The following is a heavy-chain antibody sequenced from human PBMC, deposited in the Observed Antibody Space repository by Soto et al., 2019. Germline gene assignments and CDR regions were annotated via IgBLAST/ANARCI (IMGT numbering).Heavy chain of an antibody. Sequence: PGGSLRLSCAASGFTFSSYSMNWVRQAPGKGLEWVSSISSSSSYIYYADSVKGRFTISRDNAKNSLYLQMNSLRADDTAVYYCARDKPHRRGYYYGMDVWGQGTTVTVSS. V-gene: IGHV3-21*01. CDR3: ARDKPHRRGYYYGMDV. CDR1: GFTFSSYS. J-gene: IGHJ6*02. CDR2: ISSSSSYI.